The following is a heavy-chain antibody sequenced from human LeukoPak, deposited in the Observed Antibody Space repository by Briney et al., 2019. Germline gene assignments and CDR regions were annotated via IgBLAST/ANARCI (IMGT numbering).Heavy chain of an antibody. CDR1: GGSISSYY. D-gene: IGHD3-9*01. Sequence: SETLSLTCTVSGGSISSYYWSWIRQPPGKGLEWIGYIYYSGSTNYNPSLKSRVTISVDTSKNQFSLKLSSVTAADTAVYYCARGVEYYDILTGYPSPGWFDPWGQGTLVTVSS. V-gene: IGHV4-59*01. CDR3: ARGVEYYDILTGYPSPGWFDP. CDR2: IYYSGST. J-gene: IGHJ5*02.